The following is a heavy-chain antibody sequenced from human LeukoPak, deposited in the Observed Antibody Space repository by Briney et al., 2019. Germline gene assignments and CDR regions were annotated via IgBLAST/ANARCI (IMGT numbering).Heavy chain of an antibody. CDR2: IYYSGST. J-gene: IGHJ4*02. Sequence: SETLSLTCIVSGGSISSGGYYWSWIRQHPGKGLEWIGYIYYSGSTYYNPSLKSRVTISVDTSKNQFSLKLSSVTAADTAVYYCARDRRGYSFENYFDYWGQGTLVTVSS. D-gene: IGHD5-18*01. CDR1: GGSISSGGYY. V-gene: IGHV4-31*03. CDR3: ARDRRGYSFENYFDY.